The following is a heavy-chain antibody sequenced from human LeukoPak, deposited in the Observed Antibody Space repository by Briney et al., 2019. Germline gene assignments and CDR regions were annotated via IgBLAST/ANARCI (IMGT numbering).Heavy chain of an antibody. CDR2: IKQDGSVK. J-gene: IGHJ4*02. D-gene: IGHD1-26*01. V-gene: IGHV3-7*03. CDR1: GFTFSSYW. Sequence: GGSLRLSCAASGFTFSSYWMSWVRQAPGKGLEWVANIKQDGSVKYYVGSVKGRFTISRDDAKNSLYLQMSSLRAEDTAVYYCATGGNYYLYWGQGTLATVSS. CDR3: ATGGNYYLY.